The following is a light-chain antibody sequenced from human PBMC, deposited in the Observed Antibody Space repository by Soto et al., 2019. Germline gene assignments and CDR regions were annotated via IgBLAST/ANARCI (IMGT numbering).Light chain of an antibody. CDR3: QQNGRGP. J-gene: IGKJ4*01. CDR2: CTS. Sequence: APAPGTLSLSPGARAAPSCRASQSVSSCYLAWYQQRPGQAPRLLVACTSARATPVPYRVSGSGSETDFTLTISRLEPEAFELYYCQQNGRGPFGGGTKVDIK. CDR1: QSVSSCY. V-gene: IGKV3-20*01.